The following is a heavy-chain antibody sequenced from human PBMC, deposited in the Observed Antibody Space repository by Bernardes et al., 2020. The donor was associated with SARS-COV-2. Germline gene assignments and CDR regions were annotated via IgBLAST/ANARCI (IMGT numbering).Heavy chain of an antibody. Sequence: GESLKISCKVSGYSFTSNWIGWVRQVPGKGLEWMGMVYPSDSDTRYSPSFQGQVTISADKSISTAYLQWNSLKASDTAIFYCARHGIGQQLVADFWGQGTLVTVSS. CDR2: VYPSDSDT. J-gene: IGHJ4*02. D-gene: IGHD6-13*01. CDR1: GYSFTSNW. CDR3: ARHGIGQQLVADF. V-gene: IGHV5-51*01.